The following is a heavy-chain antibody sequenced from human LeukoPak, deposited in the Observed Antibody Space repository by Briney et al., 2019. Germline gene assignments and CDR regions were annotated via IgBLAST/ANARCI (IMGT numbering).Heavy chain of an antibody. CDR2: IRDSGGST. D-gene: IGHD6-19*01. J-gene: IGHJ4*02. V-gene: IGHV3-23*01. Sequence: GGSLRLSSAASGFTFSSCAMNWVRQAPGKGLEWVSAIRDSGGSTYYADSVKGRFTISRDNSKNTLYLQMNTLRAEDTAVYYCAKGVYSSGPTSDYWGQGTLVTVSS. CDR3: AKGVYSSGPTSDY. CDR1: GFTFSSCA.